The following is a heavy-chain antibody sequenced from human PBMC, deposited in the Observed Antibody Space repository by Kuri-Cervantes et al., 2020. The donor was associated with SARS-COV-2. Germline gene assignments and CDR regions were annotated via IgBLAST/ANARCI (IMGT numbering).Heavy chain of an antibody. Sequence: ASVKVSCKASGYTFTSYGISWVRQAPGQGLEWMGWISAYNGNTNYAQQLQGRVTMTTDTSTSTAYMELSSLRSEDTAVYYCATQFSDRGDYWGQGTLVTVSS. D-gene: IGHD4-11*01. CDR3: ATQFSDRGDY. CDR2: ISAYNGNT. CDR1: GYTFTSYG. J-gene: IGHJ4*02. V-gene: IGHV1-18*01.